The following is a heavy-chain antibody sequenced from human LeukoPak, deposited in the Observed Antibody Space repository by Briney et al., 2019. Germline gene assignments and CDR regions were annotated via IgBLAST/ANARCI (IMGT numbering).Heavy chain of an antibody. Sequence: GGSLRLSCAASGFTFSSYGMHWVRQAPGKGLEWVAVIWYDGSNKYYADSVKGRFTISRDNSKNTLYLQMNRLRAEDTAVYYCARESELNYYDSSGHFDYWGQGTLVTVSS. CDR2: IWYDGSNK. D-gene: IGHD3-22*01. CDR3: ARESELNYYDSSGHFDY. V-gene: IGHV3-33*01. CDR1: GFTFSSYG. J-gene: IGHJ4*02.